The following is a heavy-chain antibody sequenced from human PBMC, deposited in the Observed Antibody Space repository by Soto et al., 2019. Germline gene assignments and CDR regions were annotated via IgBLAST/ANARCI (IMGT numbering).Heavy chain of an antibody. CDR3: ARFGGKMGATPIEY. CDR2: IYYSGST. Sequence: QLQLQESGPGLVKPSETLSLTCTVSGGSISSSSYYWGWIRQPPGKGLEWIGSIYYSGSTYYNPSLKSRVTISVDTSKNQFSLKLSSVTAADTAVYYCARFGGKMGATPIEYWGQGTLVTVSS. CDR1: GGSISSSSYY. V-gene: IGHV4-39*01. J-gene: IGHJ4*02. D-gene: IGHD1-26*01.